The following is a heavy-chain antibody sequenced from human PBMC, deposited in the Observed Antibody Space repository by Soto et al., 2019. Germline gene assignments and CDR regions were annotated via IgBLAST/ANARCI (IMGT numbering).Heavy chain of an antibody. Sequence: EVQLVESGGGVVQPGRSLRLSCAASGFTFDDYAMHWVRQAPGKGLEWVSGISWNSGTIGYADSVKGRFTISRDNAKNSLYLQMSSLRPEDTALYYCAKESSGSLWFDPWGQGALVTVSS. CDR3: AKESSGSLWFDP. D-gene: IGHD6-13*01. CDR1: GFTFDDYA. CDR2: ISWNSGTI. V-gene: IGHV3-9*01. J-gene: IGHJ5*02.